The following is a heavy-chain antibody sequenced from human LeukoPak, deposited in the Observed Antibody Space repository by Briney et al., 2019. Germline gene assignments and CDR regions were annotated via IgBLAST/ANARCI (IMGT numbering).Heavy chain of an antibody. CDR3: ARSSVVARPADY. CDR1: GFTFSDYA. J-gene: IGHJ4*02. Sequence: PGGSLRLSCAASGFTFSDYAMSWVRQAPGKGLEWVSSISGNNGDNTFYEDSVKGRFTISRDNAKNSLYLQMNSLRAEDTAVYYCARSSVVARPADYWGQGTLVTVSS. V-gene: IGHV3-23*01. D-gene: IGHD6-6*01. CDR2: ISGNNGDNT.